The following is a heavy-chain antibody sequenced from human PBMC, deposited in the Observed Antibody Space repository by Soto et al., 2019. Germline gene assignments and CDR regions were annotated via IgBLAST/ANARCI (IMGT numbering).Heavy chain of an antibody. D-gene: IGHD2-21*01. Sequence: EVHLVQSGGGLVQPGESLRLSCLASGFTFNNYAMHWVRQTPGKGLEWVAAISNRGSSAYYADSVKGRFTIARDKSTKTLSLHMHTLRVEDTAVYFCAKAFCDAATCFPCESWGQGTPVAVSP. J-gene: IGHJ4*02. CDR3: AKAFCDAATCFPCES. V-gene: IGHV3-23*04. CDR1: GFTFNNYA. CDR2: ISNRGSSA.